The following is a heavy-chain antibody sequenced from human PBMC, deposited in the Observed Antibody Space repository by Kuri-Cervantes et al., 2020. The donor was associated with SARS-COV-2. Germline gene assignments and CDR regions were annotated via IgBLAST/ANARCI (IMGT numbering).Heavy chain of an antibody. V-gene: IGHV3-23*01. CDR3: VGHGSSSI. CDR2: ISGIGGYT. CDR1: GFAFRGNA. D-gene: IGHD6-13*01. J-gene: IGHJ4*02. Sequence: GESLKISCAASGFAFRGNAMSWVRQAPGKGLEWVSDISGIGGYTYYADFVKGRFTTSRDDSKNTLYVHMNNLRVDDTAVYYCVGHGSSSIWGQGTLVTV.